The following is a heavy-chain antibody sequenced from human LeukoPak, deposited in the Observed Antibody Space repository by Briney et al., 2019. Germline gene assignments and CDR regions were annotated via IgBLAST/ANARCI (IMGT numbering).Heavy chain of an antibody. CDR3: AKERQAGDYFTSDH. CDR2: ISGSSPAT. J-gene: IGHJ4*02. V-gene: IGHV3-23*01. Sequence: PGGSLRLSCVASGFPFSSYTLSWVRQAPGKELEWVSAISGSSPATYYSGSVKGRFTISRDNSKNTLYLQMNSLRAEDTAVYYCAKERQAGDYFTSDHWGQGTLVTVSS. D-gene: IGHD4-17*01. CDR1: GFPFSSYT.